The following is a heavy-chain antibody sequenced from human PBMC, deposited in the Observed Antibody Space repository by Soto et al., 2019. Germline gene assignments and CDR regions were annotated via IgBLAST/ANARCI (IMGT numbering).Heavy chain of an antibody. J-gene: IGHJ4*02. V-gene: IGHV3-23*01. Sequence: EVLLLESGGGLVQPGGSLKLSCAASGFTFVSYAMTWVRQAPGKGLEWVSTISVSGTYTYYADSVEGRFTISRDNSKNTLYLQMNGLGAEDTAVYYCAKTAGITMVRGVLDSWGQGTLVTVSS. CDR1: GFTFVSYA. CDR2: ISVSGTYT. D-gene: IGHD3-10*01. CDR3: AKTAGITMVRGVLDS.